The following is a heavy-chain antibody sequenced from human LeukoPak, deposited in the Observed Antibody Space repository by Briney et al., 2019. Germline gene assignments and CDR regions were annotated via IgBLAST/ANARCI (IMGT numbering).Heavy chain of an antibody. CDR2: IGSSSSSI. V-gene: IGHV3-21*01. CDR1: GLTFSTYS. J-gene: IGHJ3*02. D-gene: IGHD5-24*01. Sequence: PGGSLRLSCAASGLTFSTYSMNWVRQAPGKGLEWVSSIGSSSSSIYYADSVKGRFTISRDNAKNSLYLQMNSLRAEDTAVYYCAREGNGYISEAFDIWGQGTMVTVSS. CDR3: AREGNGYISEAFDI.